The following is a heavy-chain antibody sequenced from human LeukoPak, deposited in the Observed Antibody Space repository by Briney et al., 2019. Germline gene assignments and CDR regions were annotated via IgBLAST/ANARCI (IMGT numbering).Heavy chain of an antibody. CDR1: GFTFSSYW. Sequence: GGSPRLSCAASGFTFSSYWLQWVRQPPGKGLVWVSRINSDGSSTAYADSVKGRFTISRDNAKNSLYLQMNSLRAEDTAVYYCARETNVDTAMVPWGQGTLVTVSS. CDR3: ARETNVDTAMVP. J-gene: IGHJ5*02. D-gene: IGHD5-18*01. CDR2: INSDGSST. V-gene: IGHV3-74*01.